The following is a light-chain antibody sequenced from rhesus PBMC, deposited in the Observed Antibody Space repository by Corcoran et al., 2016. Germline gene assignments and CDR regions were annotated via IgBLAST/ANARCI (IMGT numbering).Light chain of an antibody. CDR1: QGINTY. Sequence: DIQMTQSPSSLSASVGDRVTITCRASQGINTYLNWYQQKPGKAPKRLIYAASSVESGVPSRFSGSGSGTDFTLTISSLQPEDFATYYCLQYNSDPLTFGGGTKVEIK. CDR2: AAS. V-gene: IGKV1-43*02. J-gene: IGKJ4*01. CDR3: LQYNSDPLT.